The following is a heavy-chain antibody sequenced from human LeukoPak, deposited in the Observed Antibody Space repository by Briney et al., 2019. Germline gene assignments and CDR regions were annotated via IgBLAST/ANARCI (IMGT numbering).Heavy chain of an antibody. CDR2: INHSGST. Sequence: SETLSLTCAVYGGSFSDYYWSWIRQSPGKGLEWIGEINHSGSTNYNPSLKSRVTISVDTSKNQFSLKLSSVTAADTAVYYCARVVGDFWSGYYYYYYYGMDVWGQGTTVTVSS. CDR1: GGSFSDYY. D-gene: IGHD3-3*01. CDR3: ARVVGDFWSGYYYYYYYGMDV. V-gene: IGHV4-34*01. J-gene: IGHJ6*02.